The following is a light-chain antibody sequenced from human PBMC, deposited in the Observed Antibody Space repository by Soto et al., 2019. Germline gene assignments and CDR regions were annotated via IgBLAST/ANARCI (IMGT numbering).Light chain of an antibody. Sequence: DIVVTQSPLSLPVTPGEPASISCRSSQSLLHSTGYNYLEWYLQKPGQSPQLLIYLGSNRASGVPDRFSGSGSGTDFTLKISRVEAEDVGVYYCMQSLRTWTFGQGTKVEIK. CDR3: MQSLRTWT. J-gene: IGKJ1*01. V-gene: IGKV2-28*01. CDR1: QSLLHSTGYNY. CDR2: LGS.